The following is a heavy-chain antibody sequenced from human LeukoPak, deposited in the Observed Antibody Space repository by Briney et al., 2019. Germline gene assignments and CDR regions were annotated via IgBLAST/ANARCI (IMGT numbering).Heavy chain of an antibody. CDR1: GYSISSGYY. CDR3: ARGGYYYDSSPNWFDP. CDR2: MYTSGST. D-gene: IGHD3-22*01. Sequence: KPSETLSLTCTVSGYSISSGYYWSWIRQPAGKGLEWIGRMYTSGSTNYNPSLKSRVTMSVDTSKNQFSLKLSSVTAADTAVYYCARGGYYYDSSPNWFDPWGQGTLVTVSS. V-gene: IGHV4-61*02. J-gene: IGHJ5*02.